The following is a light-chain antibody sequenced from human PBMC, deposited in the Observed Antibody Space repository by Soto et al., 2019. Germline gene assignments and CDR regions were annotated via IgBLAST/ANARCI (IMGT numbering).Light chain of an antibody. Sequence: EIVLTQSPGTLSLSPGERATLSCRASQSVSSNYLTWYQQKPGQAPRLLIYGASSRATGIPDRFSGSGSGTDFTLTISRLEPEDFAVYYCEQYGISRTFGQGTKVEIK. J-gene: IGKJ1*01. CDR2: GAS. CDR3: EQYGISRT. V-gene: IGKV3-20*01. CDR1: QSVSSNY.